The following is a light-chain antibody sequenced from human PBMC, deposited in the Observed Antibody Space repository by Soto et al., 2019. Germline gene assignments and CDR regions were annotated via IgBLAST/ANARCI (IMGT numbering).Light chain of an antibody. V-gene: IGKV3-11*01. CDR2: DAS. J-gene: IGKJ3*01. CDR3: QQRSNWPPFT. CDR1: QTVSFY. Sequence: EIVLTQSPATLSLSPGKRATLSCRASQTVSFYLAWYQQKPGQAPRLLIYDASKRATGTPARFSGSGSGTDFTITISSLEPEDFAVYYCQQRSNWPPFTFGPGTKVDIK.